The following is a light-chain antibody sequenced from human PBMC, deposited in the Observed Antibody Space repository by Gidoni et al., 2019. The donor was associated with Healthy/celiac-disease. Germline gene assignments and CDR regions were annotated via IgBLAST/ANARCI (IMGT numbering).Light chain of an antibody. CDR2: GAS. J-gene: IGKJ1*01. V-gene: IGKV3-15*01. CDR1: QSVSSN. CDR3: QQYNNWPSWT. Sequence: EIVMTQSPATLSVSPGERATLSCRASQSVSSNLAWYQQKPGQAPRLLIYGASTRATGIPARFSGSGSGTEFTLTISSLQSEGFAVYYCQQYNNWPSWTFGQXTKVEIK.